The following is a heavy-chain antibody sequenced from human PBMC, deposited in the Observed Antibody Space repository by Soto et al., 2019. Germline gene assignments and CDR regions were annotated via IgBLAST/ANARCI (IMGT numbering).Heavy chain of an antibody. Sequence: QVQLVQSGAEVKKPGASVKVSCKASGYTFTSYGISWVRQAPGQGLAWLGWISAYNGNTNYAQKLQGRVTKTTDTSTSTDYMERRSLRSDDTAVYYCARGLVATIQRLGFDPWGHGTLVTVSS. CDR1: GYTFTSYG. CDR2: ISAYNGNT. J-gene: IGHJ5*02. V-gene: IGHV1-18*01. CDR3: ARGLVATIQRLGFDP. D-gene: IGHD5-12*01.